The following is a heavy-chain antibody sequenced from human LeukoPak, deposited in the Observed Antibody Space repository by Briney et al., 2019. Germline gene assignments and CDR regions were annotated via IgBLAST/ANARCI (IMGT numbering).Heavy chain of an antibody. V-gene: IGHV1-3*01. CDR1: GYTFTNYL. CDR3: ARGTAYGGYVNY. D-gene: IGHD5-12*01. J-gene: IGHJ4*02. Sequence: VASVKVSCKASGYTFTNYLMHWVRQAPGQRVEWMGWINAGNGNTKYSQNFQDRVTITRDTSANTAYMELSSLRSEDTALYYCARGTAYGGYVNYWGQGTLVTVSS. CDR2: INAGNGNT.